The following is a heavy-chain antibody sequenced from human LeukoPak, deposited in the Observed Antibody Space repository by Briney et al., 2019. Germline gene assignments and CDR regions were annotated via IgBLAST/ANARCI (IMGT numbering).Heavy chain of an antibody. V-gene: IGHV3-23*01. Sequence: GGSLRLSCAASGFTFSSYAMSWVRQAPRKGLEWVSAISGSGGSTYYADSVKGRFTISRDNSKNTLYLQMNSLRAEDTAVYYCAKDILYGEYFDYWGQGTLVTVSS. CDR1: GFTFSSYA. CDR2: ISGSGGST. J-gene: IGHJ4*02. D-gene: IGHD4-17*01. CDR3: AKDILYGEYFDY.